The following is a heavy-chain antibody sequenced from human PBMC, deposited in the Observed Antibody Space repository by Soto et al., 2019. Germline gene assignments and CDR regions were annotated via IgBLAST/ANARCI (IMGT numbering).Heavy chain of an antibody. Sequence: GGSLRLSCAASGFTVSSNYMSWVRQAPGKGLEWVSVIYSGGSTYYADSVKGRFTISRDNSKNTLYLQMNSLRAEDTAVYYCARWISTVWYFDLWGRGTLVTVSS. CDR1: GFTVSSNY. D-gene: IGHD2-2*01. J-gene: IGHJ2*01. CDR3: ARWISTVWYFDL. V-gene: IGHV3-66*01. CDR2: IYSGGST.